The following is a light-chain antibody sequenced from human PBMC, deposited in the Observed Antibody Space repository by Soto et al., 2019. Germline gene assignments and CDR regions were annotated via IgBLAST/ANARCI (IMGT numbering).Light chain of an antibody. V-gene: IGLV1-44*01. CDR2: SNN. J-gene: IGLJ3*02. CDR1: SSNIGSNT. CDR3: VLYMGSGISV. Sequence: QLVLTQPPSASGTPGQRVTISCSGSSSNIGSNTVNWYQQLPGTAPKLLIYSNNQRPSGVPDRFSGSKSGTSASLAISGLQSEDEADYYCVLYMGSGISVFGGGTKVTVL.